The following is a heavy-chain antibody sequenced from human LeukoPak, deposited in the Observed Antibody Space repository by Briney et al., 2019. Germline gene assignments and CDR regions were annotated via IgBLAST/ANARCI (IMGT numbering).Heavy chain of an antibody. CDR2: IKLDGSEK. Sequence: GGSLRLSCAATGFTFSSYAMSWVRQAPGKGLEWVANIKLDGSEKNYVDSVKGRFTISRDNTKNSLYLQMNSLRAEDTAVFYCARDQYDTWSRRGNFDSWGQGTLVIVSS. J-gene: IGHJ4*02. D-gene: IGHD3/OR15-3a*01. V-gene: IGHV3-7*03. CDR3: ARDQYDTWSRRGNFDS. CDR1: GFTFSSYA.